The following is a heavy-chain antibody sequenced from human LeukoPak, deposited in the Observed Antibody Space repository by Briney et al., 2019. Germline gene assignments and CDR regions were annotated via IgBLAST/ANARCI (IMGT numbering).Heavy chain of an antibody. CDR3: AREISGSYYDYFDY. Sequence: PGGSLRLFCAASGFTFSSYAMHWVRQAPGKGLEYGSAISSNGGSTYYANSVKGRFTISRDNSKNTLYLQMGSLRAEDMAVYYCAREISGSYYDYFDYWGQRTLVTVSS. V-gene: IGHV3-64*01. CDR1: GFTFSSYA. D-gene: IGHD1-26*01. J-gene: IGHJ4*02. CDR2: ISSNGGST.